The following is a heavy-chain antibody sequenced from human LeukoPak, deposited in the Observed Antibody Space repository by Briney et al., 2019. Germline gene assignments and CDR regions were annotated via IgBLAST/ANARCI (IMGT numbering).Heavy chain of an antibody. J-gene: IGHJ3*02. Sequence: GVSLRLSCVASEFTFSSFAMTWVRQAPGKGLECVSCISATGGDTNYADSVKGRFTISRDNSKNTVYLQMNDLRAEDTAVYSCAKSYRGCPYDALDIWGQGTMVSVCS. CDR3: AKSYRGCPYDALDI. CDR1: EFTFSSFA. V-gene: IGHV3-23*01. D-gene: IGHD1-26*01. CDR2: ISATGGDT.